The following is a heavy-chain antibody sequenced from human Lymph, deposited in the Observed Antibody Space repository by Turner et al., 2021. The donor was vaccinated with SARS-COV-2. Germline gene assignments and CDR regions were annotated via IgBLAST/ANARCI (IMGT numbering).Heavy chain of an antibody. J-gene: IGHJ6*02. D-gene: IGHD5-12*01. V-gene: IGHV3-9*01. Sequence: EVQLVESGGGLVQPGRSLRLSCAASGFTFDDYAMHWVRQAPGKGLEWVSASTWNSSTICYADSVKGRFTISRDNAKNTLYLQMNSLRAEDTALYYCAKDVYRGTFRDHYSGMDDWGQGTTVTVSS. CDR1: GFTFDDYA. CDR3: AKDVYRGTFRDHYSGMDD. CDR2: STWNSSTI.